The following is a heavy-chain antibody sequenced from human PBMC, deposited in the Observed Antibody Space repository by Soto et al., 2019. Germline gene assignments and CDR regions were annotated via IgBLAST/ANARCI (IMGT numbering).Heavy chain of an antibody. Sequence: SETLSLTCTVSGGSISNYYWSWIRHPPGKKLEWIGYIYYSGSTNYNPSLKSRVTISVDTSKNQFSLKLTSVTAADTAFYYCARLWRGGYNWVIDYWGQGTLVTVSS. CDR1: GGSISNYY. CDR2: IYYSGST. V-gene: IGHV4-59*08. D-gene: IGHD5-12*01. CDR3: ARLWRGGYNWVIDY. J-gene: IGHJ4*02.